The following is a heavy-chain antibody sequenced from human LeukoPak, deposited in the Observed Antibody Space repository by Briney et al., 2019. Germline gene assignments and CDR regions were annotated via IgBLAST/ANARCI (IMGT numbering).Heavy chain of an antibody. Sequence: SVKVSCKASGGTFSSYAISWVRQAPGQGLEGMGVIIPIFGTANYAQKFQGRVTITADESRRTADMELSSLRSEDTAVYYCARVASRRYCSGGRCYQFDYWGQGTLVTVSS. CDR1: GGTFSSYA. CDR2: IIPIFGTA. CDR3: ARVASRRYCSGGRCYQFDY. V-gene: IGHV1-69*13. D-gene: IGHD2-15*01. J-gene: IGHJ4*02.